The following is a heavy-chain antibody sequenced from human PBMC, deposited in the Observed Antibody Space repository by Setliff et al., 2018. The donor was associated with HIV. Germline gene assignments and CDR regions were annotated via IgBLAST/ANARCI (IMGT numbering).Heavy chain of an antibody. CDR2: MYHTGST. J-gene: IGHJ4*02. Sequence: LSLTFAVSGYSISSGCYWGWIRQPPGKGLEWIGSMYHTGSTYYSPSLNSRFTISVDTSKNQFSLKLRSVTAADTAVYYCARQPLYNDYDWRSYYFDYWGQGSLVTVSS. V-gene: IGHV4-38-2*01. CDR1: GYSISSGCY. D-gene: IGHD5-12*01. CDR3: ARQPLYNDYDWRSYYFDY.